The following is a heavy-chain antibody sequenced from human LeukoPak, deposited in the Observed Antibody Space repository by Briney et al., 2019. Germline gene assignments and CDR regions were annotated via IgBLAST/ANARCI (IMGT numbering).Heavy chain of an antibody. CDR3: AREGTPSYSSSTNKPRAKDY. D-gene: IGHD6-13*01. V-gene: IGHV1-46*01. J-gene: IGHJ4*02. CDR2: INPSGGST. CDR1: GYTFTSYY. Sequence: GASVKVSCKASGYTFTSYYMHWVRQAPGQGLEWMGIINPSGGSTSYAQKFQGRVTMTRDTSTSTVYMELSSLRSEDTAVYYCAREGTPSYSSSTNKPRAKDYWGQGTLVTVSS.